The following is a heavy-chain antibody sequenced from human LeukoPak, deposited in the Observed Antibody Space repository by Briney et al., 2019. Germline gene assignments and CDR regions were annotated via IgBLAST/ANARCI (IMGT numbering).Heavy chain of an antibody. CDR1: GYNFAHN. CDR2: INPKNGGT. D-gene: IGHD6-25*01. J-gene: IGHJ4*02. V-gene: IGHV1-2*02. Sequence: ASVKVSCKASGYNFAHNIHWVRQAPGQAHEFMGWINPKNGGTKYAQNFQGRVTMTRDTSISTVYMELSSLGSDDTAVYYCVVSIQAAAIPAFDSWGQGTLVTVSS. CDR3: VVSIQAAAIPAFDS.